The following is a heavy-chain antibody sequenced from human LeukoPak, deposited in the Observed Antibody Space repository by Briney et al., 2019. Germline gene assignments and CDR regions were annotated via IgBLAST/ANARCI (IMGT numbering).Heavy chain of an antibody. CDR2: IYSGGST. Sequence: PGGSLRLSCAASGFTVSSNYMNWVRQAPGKGLEWVSVIYSGGSTYYADSVKGRFTISRDNSKNTLYLQMNSLRAEDTAVYYCAREGEYKVGHYYYGVDVWGQGTTVTVSS. J-gene: IGHJ6*02. CDR1: GFTVSSNY. D-gene: IGHD3-10*01. CDR3: AREGEYKVGHYYYGVDV. V-gene: IGHV3-53*01.